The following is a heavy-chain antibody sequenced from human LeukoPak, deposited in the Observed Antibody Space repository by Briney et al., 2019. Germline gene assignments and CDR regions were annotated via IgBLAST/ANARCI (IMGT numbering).Heavy chain of an antibody. J-gene: IGHJ5*02. D-gene: IGHD1-26*01. CDR3: AREVGSGSYGAT. Sequence: GGFLRLSCAASGFTVSSNYMSWVRQAPGKGLEWVSVIYSGGSTYYADSVKGRFTISRDNSKNTLYLQMNSLRAEDTAVYYCAREVGSGSYGATWGQGTLVTVSS. CDR1: GFTVSSNY. CDR2: IYSGGST. V-gene: IGHV3-66*01.